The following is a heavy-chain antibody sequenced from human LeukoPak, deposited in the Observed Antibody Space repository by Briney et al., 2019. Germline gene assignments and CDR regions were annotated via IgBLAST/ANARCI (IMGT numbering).Heavy chain of an antibody. CDR3: ARHQMRYSYGTLFDY. Sequence: SETLSLTCTVSGGXISSYYCSWIRQPPGKGLEWIGFIYYSGSTYYNPSLKSRVTISVDTSKNQFSLRLSSVTATDTAEYFCARHQMRYSYGTLFDYWGQGTLVTVSS. J-gene: IGHJ4*02. CDR2: IYYSGST. D-gene: IGHD5-18*01. V-gene: IGHV4-59*08. CDR1: GGXISSYY.